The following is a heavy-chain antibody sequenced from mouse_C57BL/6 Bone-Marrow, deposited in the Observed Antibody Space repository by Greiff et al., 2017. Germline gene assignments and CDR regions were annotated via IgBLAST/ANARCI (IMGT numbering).Heavy chain of an antibody. V-gene: IGHV1-50*01. Sequence: QVQLQQPGAELVKPGASVKLSCKASGYTFTSYWMQWVKQRPGQGLEWIGEIGPSDSYTNYNQKFKGEGTLAVDTSSSTAYMQLSSHTSEDAAVYYCARTVFFDYWGQGTTLTVS. CDR1: GYTFTSYW. J-gene: IGHJ2*01. CDR2: IGPSDSYT. D-gene: IGHD1-1*01. CDR3: ARTVFFDY.